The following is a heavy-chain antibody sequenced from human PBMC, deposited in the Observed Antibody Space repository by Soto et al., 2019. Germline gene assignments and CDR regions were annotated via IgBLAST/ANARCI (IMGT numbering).Heavy chain of an antibody. V-gene: IGHV1-2*02. Sequence: ASLKVSCETSGWTFVAYYVHWARRAPGRGFQWLGWINPSNEITTFSEFFQVRITMTRDTSTNTVHMELNRLTSDDTAVYYRMRGGWGDSPIDYWGQGTQVTVSS. D-gene: IGHD1-26*01. CDR1: GWTFVAYY. CDR3: MRGGWGDSPIDY. CDR2: INPSNEIT. J-gene: IGHJ4*02.